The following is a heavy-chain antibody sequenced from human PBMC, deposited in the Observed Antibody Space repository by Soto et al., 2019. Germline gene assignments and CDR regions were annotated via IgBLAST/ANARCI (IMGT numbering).Heavy chain of an antibody. Sequence: PGGSLRLSCAASGFTFSSYAMHWVRQAPGKGLEWVAVISYDGSNKYYADSVKGRFTISRDNSKNTLYLQMNSLRAEDTAVYYCARGGSYDHYYGMDVWGQGTTVTVSS. CDR1: GFTFSSYA. D-gene: IGHD1-26*01. V-gene: IGHV3-30-3*01. CDR3: ARGGSYDHYYGMDV. CDR2: ISYDGSNK. J-gene: IGHJ6*02.